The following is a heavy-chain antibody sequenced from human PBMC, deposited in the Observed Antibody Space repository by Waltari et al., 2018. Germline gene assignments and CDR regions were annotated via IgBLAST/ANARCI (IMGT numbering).Heavy chain of an antibody. J-gene: IGHJ4*02. D-gene: IGHD2-15*01. CDR1: GDSMSERDW. Sequence: QLQLQQSGPGLVKPSESLSLPCAGSGDSMSERDWWSWVRQPPGKGLEWIGQTHRSGRSNYNPSLESRVTLSIDTSNKQFSLRLPSATAADTAVYYCARDRGRGLYLDSWGQGTLVTVSP. V-gene: IGHV4-4*02. CDR3: ARDRGRGLYLDS. CDR2: THRSGRS.